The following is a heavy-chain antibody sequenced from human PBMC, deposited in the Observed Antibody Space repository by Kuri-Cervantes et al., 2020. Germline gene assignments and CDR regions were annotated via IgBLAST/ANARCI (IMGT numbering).Heavy chain of an antibody. CDR3: ASPTTVTNAALLGY. J-gene: IGHJ4*02. D-gene: IGHD4-17*01. CDR2: IIPIFGTA. CDR1: GYTFTSYA. V-gene: IGHV1-69*13. Sequence: SVKVSCKASGYTFTSYAMHWVRQAPGQGLEWMGGIIPIFGTANYAQKFQGRVTITADESTSTAYMELSSLRSEDTAVYYCASPTTVTNAALLGYWGQGTLVTVSS.